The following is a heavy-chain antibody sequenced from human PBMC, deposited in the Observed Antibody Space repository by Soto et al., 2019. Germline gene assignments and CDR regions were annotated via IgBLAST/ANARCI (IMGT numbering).Heavy chain of an antibody. CDR3: ARASSGWYGEYNWFDP. CDR1: GGTFSSYA. D-gene: IGHD6-19*01. CDR2: IIPIFGTA. J-gene: IGHJ5*02. V-gene: IGHV1-69*01. Sequence: QVQLVQSGAEVKKPGSSVKVSCKASGGTFSSYAISWVRQAPGQGLEWMGGIIPIFGTANYAQKFQGRVTVTADESTSTGDMELSSLRSEDTAVYYCARASSGWYGEYNWFDPWGQGTLVTVSS.